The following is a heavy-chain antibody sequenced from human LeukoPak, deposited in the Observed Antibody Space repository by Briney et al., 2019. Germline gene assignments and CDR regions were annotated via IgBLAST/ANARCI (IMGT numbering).Heavy chain of an antibody. CDR1: GGSISSGGYY. Sequence: SETLSLTCTVSGGSISSGGYYWSWIRQHPGKGLEWIGYIYYSGSTYYNPSLKSRVTISVDTSKSQFSLKLSSVTAADTAVYYCARRQRGYCSGGSCSWFDPWGQGTLVTVSS. V-gene: IGHV4-31*03. CDR3: ARRQRGYCSGGSCSWFDP. D-gene: IGHD2-15*01. J-gene: IGHJ5*02. CDR2: IYYSGST.